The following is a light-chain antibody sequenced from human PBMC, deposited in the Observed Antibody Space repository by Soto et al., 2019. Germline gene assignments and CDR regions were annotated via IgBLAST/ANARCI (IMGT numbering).Light chain of an antibody. J-gene: IGKJ2*01. Sequence: DIQMTQSPSTLSASVGDRVTITCRASQSISGWLAWFQQKQGKAPKLLIYDASTFESGVPSMFSSSGSPTQLTLTISSLQPDDFATYFCQQYNSYSLYTLGQGTKLEI. CDR3: QQYNSYSLYT. CDR1: QSISGW. CDR2: DAS. V-gene: IGKV1-5*01.